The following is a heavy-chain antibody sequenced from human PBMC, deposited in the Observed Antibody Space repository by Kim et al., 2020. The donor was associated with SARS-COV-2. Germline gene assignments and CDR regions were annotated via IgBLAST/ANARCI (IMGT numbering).Heavy chain of an antibody. CDR1: GGSVSDSY. J-gene: IGHJ5*02. CDR3: ARVRMNWFDV. CDR2: LYYSGTT. V-gene: IGHV4-59*08. Sequence: SETLSLTCTVSGGSVSDSYWSWIRQPPGKGLEWIGYLYYSGTTNYNPSLKSRASISVDRSKNQFSLKVTSVTAADTAVYYCARVRMNWFDVWGQGTLVSV.